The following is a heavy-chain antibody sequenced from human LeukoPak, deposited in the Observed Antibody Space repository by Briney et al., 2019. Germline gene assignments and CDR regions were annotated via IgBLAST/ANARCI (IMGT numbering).Heavy chain of an antibody. CDR2: IVVGSGNT. Sequence: GASVKVSCKASGFTFTSSAMQWVRQARGQRLEWIGWIVVGSGNTNYAQKFQERVTITRDMSTSTAYMELSSLRSEDTAVYYCAAWAYSGYDIERAFDIWGQGTMVTVSS. CDR3: AAWAYSGYDIERAFDI. V-gene: IGHV1-58*02. D-gene: IGHD5-12*01. CDR1: GFTFTSSA. J-gene: IGHJ3*02.